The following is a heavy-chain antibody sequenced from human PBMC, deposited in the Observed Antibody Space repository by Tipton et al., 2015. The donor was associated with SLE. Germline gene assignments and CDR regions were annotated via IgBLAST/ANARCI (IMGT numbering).Heavy chain of an antibody. V-gene: IGHV1-69*05. Sequence: QLVQSGPEVKKPGSSVKVSCKASGGTFSSYAISWVRQAPGQGLEWMGGIIPIFGTANYAQKFQGRVTITTDESTSTAYMELSSLRSDDTAVYYCARAGLRYSSREYYFDYWGQGTLVTVSS. CDR1: GGTFSSYA. D-gene: IGHD6-13*01. CDR3: ARAGLRYSSREYYFDY. J-gene: IGHJ4*02. CDR2: IIPIFGTA.